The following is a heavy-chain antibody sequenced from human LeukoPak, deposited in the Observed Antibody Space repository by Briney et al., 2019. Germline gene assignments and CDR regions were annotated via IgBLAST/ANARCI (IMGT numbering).Heavy chain of an antibody. J-gene: IGHJ6*03. Sequence: GGSLRLSRAASGFSFSTYTLHWVRQAPGKGLEWVAVMSSDGNDKHYAASVKGRFTISRDNSKTTVYLQMNSLRAEDTALYYCAREGHYDILTGYSPVEYYYYYMDVWGKGTTVTVSS. CDR2: MSSDGNDK. D-gene: IGHD3-9*01. V-gene: IGHV3-30*04. CDR3: AREGHYDILTGYSPVEYYYYYMDV. CDR1: GFSFSTYT.